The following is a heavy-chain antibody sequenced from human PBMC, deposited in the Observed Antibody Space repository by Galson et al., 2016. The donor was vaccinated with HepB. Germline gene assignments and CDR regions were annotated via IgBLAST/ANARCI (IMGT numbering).Heavy chain of an antibody. D-gene: IGHD3-9*01. CDR1: GGSISDYY. CDR3: ARGNILTGYYLLGN. J-gene: IGHJ4*02. V-gene: IGHV4-59*01. CDR2: IYYTGIT. Sequence: SETLSLTCAVSGGSISDYYWSWIRQAPGKRLEWIGYIYYTGITSYNPSLDSRVTISVDPSKNQFSLKLSSVTPADTAVYYCARGNILTGYYLLGNWGQGTLATVSS.